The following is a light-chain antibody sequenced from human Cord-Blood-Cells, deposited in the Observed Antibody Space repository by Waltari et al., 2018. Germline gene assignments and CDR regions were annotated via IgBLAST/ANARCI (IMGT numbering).Light chain of an antibody. CDR3: QQSYSTPYS. V-gene: IGKV1-39*01. CDR2: AAS. CDR1: QSISSY. J-gene: IGKJ2*03. Sequence: DIQMTQSPSSLSASVGDRVTITCRARQSISSYLNWYQQKPGKAPKLLIDAASSLQSGVPSWFSGSRSGKEFTLTSSSLQPEDVATYYCQQSYSTPYSFGQGTKLEI.